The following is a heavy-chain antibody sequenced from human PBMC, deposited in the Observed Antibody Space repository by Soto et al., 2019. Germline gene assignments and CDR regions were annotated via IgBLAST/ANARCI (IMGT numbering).Heavy chain of an antibody. CDR1: GFTFSDYA. Sequence: GGSLRLPYAASGFTFSDYAMHWVRQAPGKGLEWVALISYDGSNKYYADSVKGRFTISRDNSKSTLYLQVNSLRAEDTAVYYCAKVLRSSSWSHLGYWGQGTLVTVSS. V-gene: IGHV3-30*18. CDR2: ISYDGSNK. D-gene: IGHD6-13*01. CDR3: AKVLRSSSWSHLGY. J-gene: IGHJ4*02.